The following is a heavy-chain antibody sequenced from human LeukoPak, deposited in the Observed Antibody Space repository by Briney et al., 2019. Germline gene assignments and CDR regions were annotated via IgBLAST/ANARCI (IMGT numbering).Heavy chain of an antibody. J-gene: IGHJ4*02. CDR1: GGTFSSYA. CDR3: ARCDWSQRSYFEY. Sequence: ASGKVSCKASGGTFSSYAISWVRQAPGQGLEWMGGIIPIFGTANYAQKFQGRVTITTDESTSTAYMELSSLRSEDTAVYYCARCDWSQRSYFEYWGQGTLVTVSS. CDR2: IIPIFGTA. D-gene: IGHD1-1*01. V-gene: IGHV1-69*05.